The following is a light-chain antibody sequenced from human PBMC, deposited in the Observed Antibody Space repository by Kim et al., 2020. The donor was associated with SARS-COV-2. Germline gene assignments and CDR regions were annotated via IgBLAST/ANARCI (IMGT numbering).Light chain of an antibody. Sequence: QRVTISCTGSSSNIGAGYAVHWYQQLPGTAPKLLIYNNSQRPAGVPDRFSGSNSGTSASLAITGLQAEDEADYYCQSYDSSLSAWVFGGGTQLTVL. CDR3: QSYDSSLSAWV. CDR1: SSNIGAGYA. V-gene: IGLV1-40*01. J-gene: IGLJ3*02. CDR2: NNS.